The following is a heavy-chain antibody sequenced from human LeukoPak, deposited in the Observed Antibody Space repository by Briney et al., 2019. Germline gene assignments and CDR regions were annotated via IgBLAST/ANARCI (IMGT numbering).Heavy chain of an antibody. D-gene: IGHD3-10*01. CDR3: APLWFGELLDFQH. CDR2: INPNSGGT. CDR1: GYTFTGYY. V-gene: IGHV1-2*02. J-gene: IGHJ1*01. Sequence: ASVKVSCKASGYTFTGYYMHWVRQAPGQGLEWMGCINPNSGGTNYAHKFQGRGTMTRDTSNSTAYMELSRLRSDDTAVYYCAPLWFGELLDFQHWGQGTLVTVSA.